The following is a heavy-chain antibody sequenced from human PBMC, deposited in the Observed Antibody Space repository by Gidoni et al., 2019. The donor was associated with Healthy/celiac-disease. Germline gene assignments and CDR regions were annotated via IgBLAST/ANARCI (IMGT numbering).Heavy chain of an antibody. V-gene: IGHV3-30-3*01. D-gene: IGHD6-13*01. Sequence: QVQLVESGGGVVQPGRSLRLSCAASGFTFSSYAMHWVRQAPGKGLEWVAVISYDGSNKYYADSVKGRFTISRDNSKNTLYLQMNSLRAEDTAVYYCARDRDSSSWHALVYWGQGTLVTVSS. CDR3: ARDRDSSSWHALVY. CDR2: ISYDGSNK. CDR1: GFTFSSYA. J-gene: IGHJ4*02.